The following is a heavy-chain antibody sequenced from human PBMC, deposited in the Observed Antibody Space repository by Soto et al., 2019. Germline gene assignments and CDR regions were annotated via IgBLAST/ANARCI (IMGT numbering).Heavy chain of an antibody. Sequence: DVQLVESGGGLVQPGRSLRLSCAVSGFTFDDYAMHWVRQAPGKGLAWVSGISWNSDNIDYADSVKGRFTISRDNAKNSLYLQMNSLRTEDTALYYCARGGVHCSSTTCYLFYWGQGTLVTVSS. D-gene: IGHD2-2*01. V-gene: IGHV3-9*01. CDR1: GFTFDDYA. J-gene: IGHJ4*02. CDR2: ISWNSDNI. CDR3: ARGGVHCSSTTCYLFY.